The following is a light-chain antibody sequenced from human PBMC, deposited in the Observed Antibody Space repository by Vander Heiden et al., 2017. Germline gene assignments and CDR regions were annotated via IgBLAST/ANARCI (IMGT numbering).Light chain of an antibody. CDR1: QSVGIF. J-gene: IGKJ2*01. CDR3: QQRSNWPPYT. V-gene: IGKV3-11*01. Sequence: EIVLTQSPATLSLSPGARATLSCRASQSVGIFLAWYQQRPGQAPSLLIYDASNRATGIPARFSGRGSGTDFTLTISSLEPEDFAVYYCQQRSNWPPYTFGQGTKLEIK. CDR2: DAS.